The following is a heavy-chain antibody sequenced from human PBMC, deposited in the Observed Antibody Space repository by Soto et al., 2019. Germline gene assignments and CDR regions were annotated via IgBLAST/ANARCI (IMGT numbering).Heavy chain of an antibody. Sequence: PSETLSLTCTVSGGSISSYYWSWXRQPPGKGLEWIGYIYYSGSTNYNPSLKSRVTISVDTSKNQFSLKLSSVTAADTAVYYCARSLISGYYLYDAFDIWGQGTMVTVS. CDR2: IYYSGST. CDR1: GGSISSYY. J-gene: IGHJ3*02. CDR3: ARSLISGYYLYDAFDI. V-gene: IGHV4-59*01. D-gene: IGHD3-22*01.